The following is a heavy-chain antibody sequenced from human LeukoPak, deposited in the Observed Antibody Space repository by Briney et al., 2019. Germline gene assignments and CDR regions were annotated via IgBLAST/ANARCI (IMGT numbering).Heavy chain of an antibody. CDR1: GFTFDDYG. V-gene: IGHV3-20*04. J-gene: IGHJ4*02. D-gene: IGHD6-19*01. CDR2: INWNGGST. Sequence: GGSLRLSCAASGFTFDDYGMSWVRQAPGKGLEWVSGINWNGGSTGYADSVKGRFTISRDNAKNSLYLQMDSLRAEDTALYYCARRGIAVANDYWGQGTLVTVSS. CDR3: ARRGIAVANDY.